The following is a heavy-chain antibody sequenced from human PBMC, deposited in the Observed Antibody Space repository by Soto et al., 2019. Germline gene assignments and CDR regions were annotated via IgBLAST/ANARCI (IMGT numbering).Heavy chain of an antibody. CDR2: ISSARNT. Sequence: GKGLEWISIISSARNTYYADSVKGRFTISRDNSKNTLYLQMNSLGAEDTAVYYCARDFLVGGRTINCYYGIGV. CDR3: ARDFLVGGRTINCYYGIGV. J-gene: IGHJ6*01. V-gene: IGHV3-66*01. D-gene: IGHD1-26*01.